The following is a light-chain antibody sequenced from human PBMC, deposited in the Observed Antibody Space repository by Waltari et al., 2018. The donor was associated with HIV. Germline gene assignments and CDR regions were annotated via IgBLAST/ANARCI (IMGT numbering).Light chain of an antibody. CDR3: SSHAGSKVV. CDR2: DVI. CDR1: RSDVGGYNY. Sequence: QSALTQPPSASGSPGQSVTLSCTGTRSDVGGYNYASWHQQHPGKAPKLMIYDVIKRPSGVPDRFSGSKSGNTASLTVSGLQPEDEADYYCSSHAGSKVVFGGGTRLTVL. J-gene: IGLJ2*01. V-gene: IGLV2-8*01.